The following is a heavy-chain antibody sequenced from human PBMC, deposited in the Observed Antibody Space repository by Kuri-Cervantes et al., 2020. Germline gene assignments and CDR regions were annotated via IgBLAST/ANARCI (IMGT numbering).Heavy chain of an antibody. V-gene: IGHV3-30-3*01. CDR2: ISYDGSNK. J-gene: IGHJ6*02. Sequence: GGSLRLSCAASGFTFSSYAMHWVRQAPGKGLEWVAVISYDGSNKYYADSVKGRFTISRDNSKNTLYLQMNSLRAEDTAVYYCARDRGELHYYYYYGMDVWGQGTTVTVSS. CDR3: ARDRGELHYYYYYGMDV. CDR1: GFTFSSYA. D-gene: IGHD1-26*01.